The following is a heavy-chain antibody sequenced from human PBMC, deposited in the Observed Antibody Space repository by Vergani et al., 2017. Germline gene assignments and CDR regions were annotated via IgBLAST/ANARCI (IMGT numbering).Heavy chain of an antibody. CDR2: ISAYNGNT. CDR1: GYTFTSYG. V-gene: IGHV1-18*04. CDR3: ARESCGGDCYSYYYYYYGMDV. Sequence: QVQLVQSGAEVKKPGASVKVSCKASGYTFTSYGISWVRQAPGQGLEWMGWISAYNGNTNYAQKLQGRVTMTTDTSTSTAYMELRSLRSDDTAVYYCARESCGGDCYSYYYYYYGMDVWGQGTTVTVSS. D-gene: IGHD2-21*02. J-gene: IGHJ6*02.